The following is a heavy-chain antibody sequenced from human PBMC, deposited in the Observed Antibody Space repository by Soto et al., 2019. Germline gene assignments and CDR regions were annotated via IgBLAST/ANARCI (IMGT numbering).Heavy chain of an antibody. Sequence: GESLKISCKGSGYSFTSYWIGWVRQMPGKGLEWMGIIYPGDSNTRYSPSLQGQVTISVDKSISTAYLQWSSLKATDTAMYYCARLQYQLPHPSDYWGQGTLVNVSS. V-gene: IGHV5-51*01. CDR2: IYPGDSNT. D-gene: IGHD2-2*01. CDR3: ARLQYQLPHPSDY. CDR1: GYSFTSYW. J-gene: IGHJ4*02.